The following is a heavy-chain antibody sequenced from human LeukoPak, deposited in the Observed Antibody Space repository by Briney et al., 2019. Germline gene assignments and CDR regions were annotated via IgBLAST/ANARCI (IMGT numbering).Heavy chain of an antibody. CDR1: GYTFTSYG. J-gene: IGHJ3*02. CDR2: ISAYNGNT. V-gene: IGHV1-18*01. CDR3: ARESPANAFDI. Sequence: ASVTVSCTASGYTFTSYGISWVRQAPGQGVEWMGWISAYNGNTNYSQQLQRRVTMTPATSTSTAYMELRSLRSDDTAVYYCARESPANAFDIWGQGTMVTVSS.